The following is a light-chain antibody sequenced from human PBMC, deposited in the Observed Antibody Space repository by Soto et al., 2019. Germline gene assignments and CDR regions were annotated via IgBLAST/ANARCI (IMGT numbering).Light chain of an antibody. J-gene: IGKJ1*01. CDR1: QSVSNSW. CDR3: QQYGSSPWT. CDR2: GAS. Sequence: EIVLTQSPGTLSLSPGERATLSCRASQSVSNSWLAWYQHKPGQAPRLLIYGASSRATGIPDRFSGGGSGTDFTLTITRLEPEESAVFYCQQYGSSPWTFGQGTKVDIK. V-gene: IGKV3-20*01.